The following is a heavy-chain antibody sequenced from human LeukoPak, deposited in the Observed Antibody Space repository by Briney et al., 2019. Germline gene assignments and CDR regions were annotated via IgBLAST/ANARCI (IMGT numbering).Heavy chain of an antibody. CDR1: GYTFSSYG. J-gene: IGHJ6*03. CDR2: IGAYNGNT. Sequence: ASVKVSCKASGYTFSSYGISWVRQAPGQGLEWMGWIGAYNGNTNYAQKLQGRVTMTTDTYTSTAYMELRSLRSDDTAVYYCARAFPYDFWSGYYVYYYYYMDVWGKGTTVTVSS. V-gene: IGHV1-18*01. CDR3: ARAFPYDFWSGYYVYYYYYMDV. D-gene: IGHD3-3*01.